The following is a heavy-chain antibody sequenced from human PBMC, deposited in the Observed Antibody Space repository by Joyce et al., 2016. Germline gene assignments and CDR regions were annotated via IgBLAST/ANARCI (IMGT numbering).Heavy chain of an antibody. D-gene: IGHD2/OR15-2a*01. Sequence: EVQVLESGGGLVQPGGSLRLSCAASELTFRSYAMTGVRQAPGKGLEWVSASSGSGGSTHDADSVKGRFTISRDNSKNTLYLQMNSLRAEDTAIYYCAKLLYAQYYYGMDVWGQGTTVTVSS. CDR2: SSGSGGST. J-gene: IGHJ6*02. CDR3: AKLLYAQYYYGMDV. V-gene: IGHV3-23*01. CDR1: ELTFRSYA.